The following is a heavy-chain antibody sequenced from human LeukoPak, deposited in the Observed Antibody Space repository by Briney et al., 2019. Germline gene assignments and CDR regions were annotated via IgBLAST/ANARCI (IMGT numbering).Heavy chain of an antibody. D-gene: IGHD3-10*01. CDR2: IWYDGSNK. Sequence: PGRSLRLSCAASGFTFSSYGMHWVRQAPGKGLEWVAVIWYDGSNKYYADSVKGRFTISRDNSKNTLYLQTNSLRAEDTAVYYCAKQPFRTYYYGSGSYSPPDYWGQGTLVTVSS. CDR1: GFTFSSYG. CDR3: AKQPFRTYYYGSGSYSPPDY. V-gene: IGHV3-33*06. J-gene: IGHJ4*02.